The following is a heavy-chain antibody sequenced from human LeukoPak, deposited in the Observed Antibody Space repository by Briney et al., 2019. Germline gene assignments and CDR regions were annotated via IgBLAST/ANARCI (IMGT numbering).Heavy chain of an antibody. D-gene: IGHD1-26*01. CDR1: GYRFAGYW. Sequence: GESLKISCKGSGYRFAGYWIAWVRQMPGKGLEWMGIIYPGDSDTRYSPSFQGQVTISADKSISTAYLQWSSLKASDTAMYYCARHKFPSGSYSPYFYYYYYYMDVWGKGTTVTVSS. CDR2: IYPGDSDT. CDR3: ARHKFPSGSYSPYFYYYYYYMDV. J-gene: IGHJ6*03. V-gene: IGHV5-51*01.